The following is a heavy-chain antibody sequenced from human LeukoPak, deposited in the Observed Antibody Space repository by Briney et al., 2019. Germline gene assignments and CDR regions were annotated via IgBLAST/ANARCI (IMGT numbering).Heavy chain of an antibody. CDR3: ARGGPPDY. J-gene: IGHJ4*02. D-gene: IGHD3-16*01. V-gene: IGHV3-13*01. Sequence: GGSLRLSCAASGFTLSSYDMHWVRQATGKGLEWVSAIGTAGDTYYTGSVKGRFTISRENAKNSLFLEMNSLRAGDTAVYYCARGGPPDYWGQGTLVTVSS. CDR1: GFTLSSYD. CDR2: IGTAGDT.